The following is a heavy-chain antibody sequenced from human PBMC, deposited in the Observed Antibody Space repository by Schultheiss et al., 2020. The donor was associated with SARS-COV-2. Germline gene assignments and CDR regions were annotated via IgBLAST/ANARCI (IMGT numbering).Heavy chain of an antibody. V-gene: IGHV4-34*01. Sequence: SQTLSLTCAVYGGSFSGSYWSWIRQPPGKGLEWIGSIYHSGSTYYNPSLKSRVTISVDTSKNQFSLKLSSVTAADTAVYYCASSPGGYDSSGYGFDYWGQGTLVTVSS. J-gene: IGHJ4*02. D-gene: IGHD3-22*01. CDR2: IYHSGST. CDR1: GGSFSGSY. CDR3: ASSPGGYDSSGYGFDY.